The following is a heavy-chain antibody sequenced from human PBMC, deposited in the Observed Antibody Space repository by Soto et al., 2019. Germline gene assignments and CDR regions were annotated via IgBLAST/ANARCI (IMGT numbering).Heavy chain of an antibody. CDR1: GFTFSSYA. Sequence: GGSLRLSCAASGFTFSSYAMSWVRQAPGKGLEWVSAISGSGGSTYYADSVKGRFTISRDNSKNTLYLQMNSLRAEDTAVYYCAKAGLLWFGEPTSAYYFDYWGQGTLVTVSS. CDR2: ISGSGGST. V-gene: IGHV3-23*01. CDR3: AKAGLLWFGEPTSAYYFDY. J-gene: IGHJ4*02. D-gene: IGHD3-10*01.